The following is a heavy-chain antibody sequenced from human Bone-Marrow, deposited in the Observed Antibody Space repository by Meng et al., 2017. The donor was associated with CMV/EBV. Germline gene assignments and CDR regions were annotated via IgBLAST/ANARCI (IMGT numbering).Heavy chain of an antibody. D-gene: IGHD2-2*01. J-gene: IGHJ5*02. CDR2: ISSSSSYI. Sequence: GGSLRLSCAASGFTFSSYSMNWVRQAPGKGLEWVSSISSSSSYIYYADSVKGRFTISRDNAKNSLYLQMNSLRAEDTAIYYCAKSGGYCSSASCYPNWFDPWGQGTLVTVSS. V-gene: IGHV3-21*04. CDR1: GFTFSSYS. CDR3: AKSGGYCSSASCYPNWFDP.